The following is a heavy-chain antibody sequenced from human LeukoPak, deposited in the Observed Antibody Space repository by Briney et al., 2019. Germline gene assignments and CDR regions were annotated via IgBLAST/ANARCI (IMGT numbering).Heavy chain of an antibody. CDR1: GGSISSGGYY. D-gene: IGHD6-19*01. CDR3: ARMNGYTSGWYFTFDY. V-gene: IGHV4-30-2*01. CDR2: ICHSGST. J-gene: IGHJ4*02. Sequence: SETLSLTCTVSGGSISSGGYYWSWIRQPPGKGLEWIGYICHSGSTYYNPSLKSRVTMSIDSSKSQFSLKVSSVTAADTALYFCARMNGYTSGWYFTFDYWGQGALVTVSS.